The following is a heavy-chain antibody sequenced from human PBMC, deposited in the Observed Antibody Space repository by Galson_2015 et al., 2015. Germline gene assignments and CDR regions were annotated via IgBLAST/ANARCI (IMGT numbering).Heavy chain of an antibody. J-gene: IGHJ1*01. CDR1: GGSFSGSY. CDR2: INYSGST. V-gene: IGHV4-34*01. CDR3: ARWLGGRHAEYFQD. Sequence: SEPLSLTCAVYGGSFSGSYWSWIRQSPRKGLEWIGEINYSGSTKYSPSLQSRVTISVDTSKNQFSLKLTSVTAADTAVYYCARWLGGRHAEYFQDWGQGTLVTVSS. D-gene: IGHD2-15*01.